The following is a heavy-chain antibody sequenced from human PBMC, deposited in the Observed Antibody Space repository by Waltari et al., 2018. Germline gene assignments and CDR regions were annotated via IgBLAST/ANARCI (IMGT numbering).Heavy chain of an antibody. CDR3: ARKQLGVHYNVDV. CDR2: ISTTSNTI. D-gene: IGHD1-1*01. V-gene: IGHV3-48*01. CDR1: GFTFSSYN. J-gene: IGHJ6*02. Sequence: EVQLVESGGGLVQPGGSLSLSCAASGFTFSSYNMNWVRQAPGKGLEWISYISTTSNTIYYADSVKGRFTISRDNAKNSLFLQMNSLRAEDTAVYYCARKQLGVHYNVDVWGQGTTVTVSS.